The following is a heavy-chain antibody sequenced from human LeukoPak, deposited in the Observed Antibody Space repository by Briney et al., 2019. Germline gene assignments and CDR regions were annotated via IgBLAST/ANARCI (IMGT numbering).Heavy chain of an antibody. J-gene: IGHJ5*02. D-gene: IGHD2-15*01. V-gene: IGHV4-31*03. CDR3: ARDSRWWFDP. CDR2: IYYSGST. CDR1: GGSISSGGYY. Sequence: SQTLSLTCTVSGGSISSGGYYWSWIRQHTGKGLEWIGYIYYSGSTYYNPSLKSRVTLSVDTSKNQFSLKLSSVTAADTAVYYCARDSRWWFDPWGQGTLVTVSS.